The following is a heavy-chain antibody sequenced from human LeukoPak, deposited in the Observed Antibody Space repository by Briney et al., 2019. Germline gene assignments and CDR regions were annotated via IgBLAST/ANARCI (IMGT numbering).Heavy chain of an antibody. V-gene: IGHV3-30*04. J-gene: IGHJ4*02. Sequence: PGGSLRLSCAAAGFTFSSYAMHWVRQAPDKGLEWVAVISYDGSNKYYADSVKGRFTISRDNSKNALYLQMNGLRVEDTAVYYCARGYSSSWYLLFDYWGQGSLVTVSS. CDR3: ARGYSSSWYLLFDY. CDR1: GFTFSSYA. CDR2: ISYDGSNK. D-gene: IGHD6-13*01.